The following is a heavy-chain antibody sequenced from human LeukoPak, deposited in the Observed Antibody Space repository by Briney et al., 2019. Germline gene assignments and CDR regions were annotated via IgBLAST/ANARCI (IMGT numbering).Heavy chain of an antibody. CDR2: ISSSGSTI. CDR1: GFTFSDYY. Sequence: GGSLRLSCAASGFTFSDYYMSWIRQAPGKGLEWVSYISSSGSTIYYADSVKGRFTISRHNAKNSLYLQMNSLRAEDTAVYYCARRMTRDYFYMDVWGKGTTVTISS. J-gene: IGHJ6*03. V-gene: IGHV3-11*04. CDR3: ARRMTRDYFYMDV.